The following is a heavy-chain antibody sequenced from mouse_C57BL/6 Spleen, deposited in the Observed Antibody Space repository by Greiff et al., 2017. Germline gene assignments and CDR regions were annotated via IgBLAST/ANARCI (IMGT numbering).Heavy chain of an antibody. CDR3: ARDYYGSSYFDY. CDR1: GYAFSSSW. CDR2: IYPGDGDT. V-gene: IGHV1-82*01. J-gene: IGHJ2*02. Sequence: QVQLQQSGPELVKPGASVKISCKASGYAFSSSWMNWVKQRPGKGLEWIGRIYPGDGDTNYNGKFKGKATLTADKSSSTAYMQLSSLTSEDSAVYSCARDYYGSSYFDYWGEGTSLTVSS. D-gene: IGHD1-1*01.